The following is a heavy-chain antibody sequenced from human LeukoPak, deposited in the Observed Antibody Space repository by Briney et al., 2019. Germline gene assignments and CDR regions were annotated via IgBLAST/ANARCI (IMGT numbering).Heavy chain of an antibody. CDR3: ARDPYHRIMLVVGYFDY. D-gene: IGHD3-22*01. V-gene: IGHV3-30-3*01. CDR1: GFTFNNYA. J-gene: IGHJ4*02. Sequence: GGSLRLSCAASGFTFNNYAMHWVRQAPGKGLEWVAVISYDGNNKYYADSVKGRFTISRDNSKNTLYLQMNSLRAEDTAVYYCARDPYHRIMLVVGYFDYWGQGTLVTVSS. CDR2: ISYDGNNK.